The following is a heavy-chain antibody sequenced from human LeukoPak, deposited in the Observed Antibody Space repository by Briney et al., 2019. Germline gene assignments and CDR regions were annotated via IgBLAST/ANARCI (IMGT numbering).Heavy chain of an antibody. Sequence: PSETLSLTCTVSGDSIGSYYWSWIRQPPGKGLEWIGSVYSSGSTNYNPSVKSRVTISVDTSRNHFSLNLNSVTAADTAVYFCARNEWPKYITSSWDVWGKGTTVIVSS. J-gene: IGHJ6*04. D-gene: IGHD6-6*01. CDR1: GDSIGSYY. CDR3: ARNEWPKYITSSWDV. V-gene: IGHV4-4*09. CDR2: VYSSGST.